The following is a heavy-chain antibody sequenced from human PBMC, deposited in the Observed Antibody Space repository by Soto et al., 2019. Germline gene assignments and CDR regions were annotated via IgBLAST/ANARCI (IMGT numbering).Heavy chain of an antibody. J-gene: IGHJ6*02. D-gene: IGHD3-9*01. CDR3: ARGTAYYDILTGYWNGMDV. V-gene: IGHV1-69*06. CDR2: IIPIFGTA. Sequence: GASVKVSCKASGCTFSSYAISWVRQAPGQGLEWMGGIIPIFGTANYAQKFQGRVTITADKSTSTAYMELSSLRSEDTAVYYCARGTAYYDILTGYWNGMDVWGQGTTVTVS. CDR1: GCTFSSYA.